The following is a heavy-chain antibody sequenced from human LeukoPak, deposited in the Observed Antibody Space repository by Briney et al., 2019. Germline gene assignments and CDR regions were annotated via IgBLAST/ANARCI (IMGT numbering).Heavy chain of an antibody. CDR1: GFTFSSYA. D-gene: IGHD2-21*02. Sequence: GGSLRLSCAASGFTFSSYAMSWVRQAPGKGLEWVSSFTDSDNSAYYADSVKGRFTISRDNSKNTLYLQMNSLRAEDTAVYYCARFRTWGDKAFDYWGQGTLVTVSS. V-gene: IGHV3-23*01. CDR3: ARFRTWGDKAFDY. CDR2: FTDSDNSA. J-gene: IGHJ4*02.